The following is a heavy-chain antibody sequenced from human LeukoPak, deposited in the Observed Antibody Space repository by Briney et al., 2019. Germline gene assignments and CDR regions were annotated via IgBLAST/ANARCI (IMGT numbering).Heavy chain of an antibody. CDR2: INPNSGGT. V-gene: IGHV1-2*02. Sequence: ASVKVSCKASGYTFTGYYMHWVRQAPGQGLEWMGWINPNSGGTNYAQKFQGRVTMTRDTSISTAYMELSRLRSDDTAVYYCASYYYGSGSYYNHAFDIWGQGTMATVSS. CDR3: ASYYYGSGSYYNHAFDI. J-gene: IGHJ3*02. D-gene: IGHD3-10*01. CDR1: GYTFTGYY.